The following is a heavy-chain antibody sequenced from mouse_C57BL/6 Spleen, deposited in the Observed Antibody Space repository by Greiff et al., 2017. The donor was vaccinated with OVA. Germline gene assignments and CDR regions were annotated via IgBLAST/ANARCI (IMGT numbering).Heavy chain of an antibody. J-gene: IGHJ2*01. D-gene: IGHD4-1*01. CDR1: G. CDR3: ARAGELGYFDD. V-gene: IGHV5-17*01. Sequence: EVQVVESGGGLVKPGGSLKLSCAASGMHWVRQAPEKGLEWVAYISSGSSTIYYADTVKGRFTISRDNAKNTLFLQMTSLRSEDTAMYYCARAGELGYFDDWGQGTTLTVSS. CDR2: ISSGSSTI.